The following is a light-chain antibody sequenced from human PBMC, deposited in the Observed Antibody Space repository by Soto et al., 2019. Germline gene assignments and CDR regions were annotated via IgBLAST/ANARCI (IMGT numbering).Light chain of an antibody. CDR2: GAS. CDR1: QSVSGN. J-gene: IGKJ1*01. CDR3: QQYNNWPPWT. V-gene: IGKV3-15*01. Sequence: EIVMRQSPATLSVSPGERATLSCRASQSVSGNLAWYQQKPGQAPRLLIYGASTRATGIPARFSGSGSGTEFTLTISRLQTEDFAVYYCQQYNNWPPWTFGQGTKVDIK.